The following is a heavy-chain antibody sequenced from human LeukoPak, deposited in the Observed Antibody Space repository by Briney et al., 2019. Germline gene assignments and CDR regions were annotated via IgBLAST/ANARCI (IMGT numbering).Heavy chain of an antibody. CDR3: ARPSDVVGAI. Sequence: GESLKISCEASGYTFTHQWIGWVRQMPGTGLEWVGIIYPRDSDTIYSPSFQGPVTISADTSINTAYLEWRSLEASDTAMYYCARPSDVVGAIWGQGTQVTVSS. D-gene: IGHD3-16*01. J-gene: IGHJ4*02. V-gene: IGHV5-51*01. CDR1: GYTFTHQW. CDR2: IYPRDSDT.